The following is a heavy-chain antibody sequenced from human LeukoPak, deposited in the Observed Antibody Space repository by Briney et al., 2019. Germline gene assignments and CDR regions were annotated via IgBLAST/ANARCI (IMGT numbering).Heavy chain of an antibody. V-gene: IGHV4-30-4*01. J-gene: IGHJ3*02. Sequence: SSETLSLTCTVSGGSFSSGDYYWSWIRQPPGKGLEWIGYIYYSGSTYYNPPLKSRITISVDTSKNQFSLKLSSVTAADTAVYYCASPIFAGSAFDIWGQGTMVTVSS. D-gene: IGHD3-3*01. CDR3: ASPIFAGSAFDI. CDR1: GGSFSSGDYY. CDR2: IYYSGST.